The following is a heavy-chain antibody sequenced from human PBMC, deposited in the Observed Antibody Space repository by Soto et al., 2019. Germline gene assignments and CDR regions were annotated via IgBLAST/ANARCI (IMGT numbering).Heavy chain of an antibody. Sequence: VGSLRLSCAASGFTFSSYAMHWVRQAPGKGLEWVAVISYDGSNKYYADSVKGRFTISRDNSKNTLYLQMNSLRAEDTAVYYCARDSGGIAVAVPWWYFDLWGRGTLVTVSS. J-gene: IGHJ2*01. CDR3: ARDSGGIAVAVPWWYFDL. CDR1: GFTFSSYA. D-gene: IGHD6-19*01. CDR2: ISYDGSNK. V-gene: IGHV3-30-3*01.